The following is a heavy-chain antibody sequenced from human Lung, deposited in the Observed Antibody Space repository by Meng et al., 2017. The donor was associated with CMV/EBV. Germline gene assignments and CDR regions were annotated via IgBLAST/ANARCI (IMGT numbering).Heavy chain of an antibody. J-gene: IGHJ4*02. D-gene: IGHD4/OR15-4a*01. CDR3: ARVTEYGGNCFDS. Sequence: AVSGTSISTSSWWSWVRQPPGKGLEWIGEVYHSGYTNYNPSLKSRVTMSVDRSKNQFSLKLSSVTAADTAVYYCARVTEYGGNCFDSWGQGTLVPSPQ. CDR2: VYHSGYT. V-gene: IGHV4-4*02. CDR1: GTSISTSSW.